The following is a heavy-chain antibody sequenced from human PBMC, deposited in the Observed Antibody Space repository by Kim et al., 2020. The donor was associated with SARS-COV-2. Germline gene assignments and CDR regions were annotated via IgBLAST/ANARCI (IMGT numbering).Heavy chain of an antibody. Sequence: SDGSNKYYADSVKGRFTISSDNSKNMLFLQMNSLRAEETAVYYCANFESWGQGTLVTVSS. J-gene: IGHJ4*02. CDR3: ANFES. CDR2: SDGSNK. V-gene: IGHV3-33*06.